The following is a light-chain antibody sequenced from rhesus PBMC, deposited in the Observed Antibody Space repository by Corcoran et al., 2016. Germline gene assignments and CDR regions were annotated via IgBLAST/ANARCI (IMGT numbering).Light chain of an antibody. V-gene: IGKV1-22*01. CDR2: KTS. CDR1: QGIASW. CDR3: LQYASSPFT. Sequence: DIQMTQSPSSLSAAVGDTVIITCQASQGIASWLAWYQQRPGKAPNFLIYKTSSLQSGVQSRFSGSESETDFILIISNLQPEDFAISYCLQYASSPFTFGPGPKLDIK. J-gene: IGKJ3*01.